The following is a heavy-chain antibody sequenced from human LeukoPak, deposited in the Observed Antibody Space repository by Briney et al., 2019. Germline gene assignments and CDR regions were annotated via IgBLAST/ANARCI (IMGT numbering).Heavy chain of an antibody. CDR3: ARVGLGVGSGRKASGFDP. J-gene: IGHJ5*02. V-gene: IGHV3-7*01. Sequence: GGSLRLSCAASGFTFSGYWMTWVRQAPGKGLEWVVNIKEDGNEKNYVDSVKGRFTISRDNAKNSLYLQMSSLRVEDTAMYYCARVGLGVGSGRKASGFDPWGQGTLVIVSS. CDR2: IKEDGNEK. CDR1: GFTFSGYW. D-gene: IGHD3-10*01.